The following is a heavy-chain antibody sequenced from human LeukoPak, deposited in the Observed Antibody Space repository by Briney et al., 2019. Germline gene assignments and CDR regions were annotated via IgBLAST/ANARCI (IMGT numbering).Heavy chain of an antibody. CDR2: IYSGGST. V-gene: IGHV3-53*01. CDR1: GFTVSSNY. J-gene: IGHJ6*04. D-gene: IGHD2-2*01. Sequence: GGSLRLSCAASGFTVSSNYMSWVRQAPGKGLEWVSVIYSGGSTYYADSVKGRFTISRDNSQNTLYLQMNSLRAEDTAVYYCARVDCSSTSCPYYYGMDVWGKGTTVTVSS. CDR3: ARVDCSSTSCPYYYGMDV.